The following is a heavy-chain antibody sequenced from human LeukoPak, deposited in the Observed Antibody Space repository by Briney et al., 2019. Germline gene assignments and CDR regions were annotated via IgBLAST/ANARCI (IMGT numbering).Heavy chain of an antibody. CDR2: IKQDGSEK. D-gene: IGHD3-10*01. Sequence: GGSLRLSCAASGFTFSSYWMSWVRQAPGKGLEWVANIKQDGSEKYYADSVKGRFTISRDNAKNSLNLQMNSLRAEDTAVYYCVRYYFRAFDIWGQGTMVTVSS. CDR3: VRYYFRAFDI. V-gene: IGHV3-7*01. CDR1: GFTFSSYW. J-gene: IGHJ3*02.